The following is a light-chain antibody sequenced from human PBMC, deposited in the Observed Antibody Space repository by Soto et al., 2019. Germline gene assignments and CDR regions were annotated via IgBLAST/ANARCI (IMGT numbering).Light chain of an antibody. Sequence: QSVLAQPASVSGSPGQSITISCTGTSSDVGANIFVSWYQQHPGKVPKLTIYTVSSRPSGVSQRFSGSKSGNTASLTISGLQAEDEADYYCSSFTTDSTYVFGTGTKVTVL. CDR1: SSDVGANIF. V-gene: IGLV2-14*01. CDR2: TVS. CDR3: SSFTTDSTYV. J-gene: IGLJ1*01.